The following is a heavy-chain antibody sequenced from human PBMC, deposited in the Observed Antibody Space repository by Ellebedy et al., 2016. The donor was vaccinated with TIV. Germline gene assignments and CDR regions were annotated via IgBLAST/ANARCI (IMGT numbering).Heavy chain of an antibody. CDR2: ISGSGNTI. Sequence: PGGSLRLSCAASGFTFSDYYMSWIRQAPGKGLEWLSYISGSGNTIYYADSVKGRFTVYRENAKNSLYLQMNSLRAEDTAVYYCARHLLYYDSSTGYYNAYYYGMDVWGQGTTVTVSS. J-gene: IGHJ6*02. CDR3: ARHLLYYDSSTGYYNAYYYGMDV. D-gene: IGHD3-9*01. V-gene: IGHV3-11*01. CDR1: GFTFSDYY.